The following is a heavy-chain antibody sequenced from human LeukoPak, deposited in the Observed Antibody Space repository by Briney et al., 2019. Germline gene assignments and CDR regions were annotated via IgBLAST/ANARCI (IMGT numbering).Heavy chain of an antibody. D-gene: IGHD3-10*01. CDR3: AATYYYGSGSLPQIDY. Sequence: GGSLRLSCAASGFTFNSYAMSWVRQAPGKGLEWVSVIYSGGSTYYADSVKGRFTISRDNSKNTLYLQMNSLRAEDTAVYYCAATYYYGSGSLPQIDYWGQGTLVTVSS. CDR2: IYSGGST. CDR1: GFTFNSYA. J-gene: IGHJ4*02. V-gene: IGHV3-66*01.